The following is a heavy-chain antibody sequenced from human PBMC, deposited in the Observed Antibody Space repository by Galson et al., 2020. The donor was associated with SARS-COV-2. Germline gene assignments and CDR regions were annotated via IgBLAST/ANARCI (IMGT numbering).Heavy chain of an antibody. D-gene: IGHD1-1*01. Sequence: SETLSLTCAVYGGSFSGYYWSWIRQPPGKGLEWIGEINHSGSTNYNPSRKSRVTISVDTSKNQFSLKLSSVTAADTAVYYCARAGNEGFDYWGQGTLVTVSS. V-gene: IGHV4-34*01. J-gene: IGHJ4*02. CDR3: ARAGNEGFDY. CDR2: INHSGST. CDR1: GGSFSGYY.